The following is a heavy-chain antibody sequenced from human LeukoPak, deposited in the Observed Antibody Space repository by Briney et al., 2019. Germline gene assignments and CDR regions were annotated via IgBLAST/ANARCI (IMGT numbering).Heavy chain of an antibody. CDR3: ARRGVSSGWTLDY. V-gene: IGHV4-4*02. Sequence: PSETLSLTCAVSGGSISSSNWWSWVRQPPGKGREWIGEIYHSGSTNYNPSLKSRVTISVDKSKNQFSLKLSSVTAADTAVYYCARRGVSSGWTLDYWGQGTLVTVSS. J-gene: IGHJ4*02. D-gene: IGHD6-19*01. CDR2: IYHSGST. CDR1: GGSISSSNW.